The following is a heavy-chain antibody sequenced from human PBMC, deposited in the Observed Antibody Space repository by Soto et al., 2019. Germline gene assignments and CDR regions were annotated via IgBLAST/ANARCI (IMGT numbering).Heavy chain of an antibody. CDR1: GYTFTSYA. CDR2: IIPILGIA. V-gene: IGHV1-69*04. D-gene: IGHD3-22*01. Sequence: ASVKVSCKASGYTFTSYAMHWVRQAPGQGLEWMGRIIPILGIANYAQKFQGRVTITADKSTSTAYMELSSLRSEDTAVYYCARNQKAPYDSSGYYLDYWGQGTLVTVSS. J-gene: IGHJ4*02. CDR3: ARNQKAPYDSSGYYLDY.